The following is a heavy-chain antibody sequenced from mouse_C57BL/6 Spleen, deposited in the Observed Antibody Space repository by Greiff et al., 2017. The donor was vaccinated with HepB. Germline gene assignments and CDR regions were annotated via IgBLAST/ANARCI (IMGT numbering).Heavy chain of an antibody. J-gene: IGHJ3*01. V-gene: IGHV1-55*01. CDR1: GYTFTSYW. Sequence: QVQLQQPGAELVKPGASVKMSCKASGYTFTSYWITWVKQRPGQGLEWIGDIYPGSGSTNYNEKFKSKATLTVDTTSSTAYMQLSSLTSEDSAVYYCARESALYDGSRREFAYWGQGTLVTVSA. D-gene: IGHD1-1*01. CDR3: ARESALYDGSRREFAY. CDR2: IYPGSGST.